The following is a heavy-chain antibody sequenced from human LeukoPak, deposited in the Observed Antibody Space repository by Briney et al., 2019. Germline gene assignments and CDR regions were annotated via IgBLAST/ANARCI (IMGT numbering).Heavy chain of an antibody. Sequence: KAGGSLRLSCAASGFTFSSYSMNWVRQAPGKGLEWVSSISSIIIYIYYPYSVKFRFTISTHNANNSLYLQMNTLTAEDTAVYYCARGGGLRGYSYGYDYRYWGQGTLVTVSS. CDR1: GFTFSSYS. V-gene: IGHV3-21*01. J-gene: IGHJ4*02. CDR2: ISSIIIYI. CDR3: ARGGGLRGYSYGYDYRY. D-gene: IGHD5-18*01.